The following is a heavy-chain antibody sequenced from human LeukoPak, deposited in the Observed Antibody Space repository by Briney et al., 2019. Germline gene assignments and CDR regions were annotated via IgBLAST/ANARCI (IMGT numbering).Heavy chain of an antibody. CDR1: GGTFSSYA. CDR3: ARAVDAYNINWDSSYYYYGMDV. D-gene: IGHD6-13*01. CDR2: IIPMVGIA. Sequence: SVKVSCKASGGTFSSYAVTWVRQAPGQGLEWMGRIIPMVGIANYAQKFQGRVTITADRCTSTAYMELSSLRSGDTAVYYCARAVDAYNINWDSSYYYYGMDVWGQGTTVTVSS. V-gene: IGHV1-69*04. J-gene: IGHJ6*02.